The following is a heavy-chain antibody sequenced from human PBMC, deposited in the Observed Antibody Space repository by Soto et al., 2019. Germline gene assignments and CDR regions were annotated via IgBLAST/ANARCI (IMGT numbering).Heavy chain of an antibody. CDR1: GFIFSTYN. CDR2: ISGSGSTS. Sequence: GGSLRLSCAASGFIFSTYNMNWVRQAPGKGLEWVSDISGSGSTSYYADSVKGRFTISRDNDKNSLYLQMNSLRDEDTAVYYCARERNDYVWGSYRYWKDVWGQGTTVTVSS. CDR3: ARERNDYVWGSYRYWKDV. J-gene: IGHJ6*02. D-gene: IGHD3-16*02. V-gene: IGHV3-48*02.